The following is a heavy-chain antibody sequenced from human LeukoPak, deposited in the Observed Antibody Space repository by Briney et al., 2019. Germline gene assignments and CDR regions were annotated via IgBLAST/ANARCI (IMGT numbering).Heavy chain of an antibody. CDR2: ISSSGSTI. J-gene: IGHJ6*02. D-gene: IGHD2-2*01. V-gene: IGHV3-48*03. Sequence: GGSLRLSCAASGFTFSSYEMNWVRQAPGKGLEWVSYISSSGSTIYYADSVKGRFTISRDNAKNSLYLQMNSLRAEDTAVYYCARYCSSTSCSLYYYYGMDVWGQGTTVTVSS. CDR1: GFTFSSYE. CDR3: ARYCSSTSCSLYYYYGMDV.